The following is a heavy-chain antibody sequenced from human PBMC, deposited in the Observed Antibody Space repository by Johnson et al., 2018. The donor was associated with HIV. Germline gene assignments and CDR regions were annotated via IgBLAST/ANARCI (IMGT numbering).Heavy chain of an antibody. CDR1: GFTFSSYW. V-gene: IGHV3-7*05. CDR2: IKQEGSEK. D-gene: IGHD1-26*01. J-gene: IGHJ3*02. CDR3: ARVATHAFDI. Sequence: EQLVEYGGGLVQPGGSLRLSCAASGFTFSSYWMSWVRQAPGKGLEWVANIKQEGSEKNYVDYVKGRFTISRDNAKNSLYLQMNSLRAEDTALFYCARVATHAFDIWGQGTMVIVSS.